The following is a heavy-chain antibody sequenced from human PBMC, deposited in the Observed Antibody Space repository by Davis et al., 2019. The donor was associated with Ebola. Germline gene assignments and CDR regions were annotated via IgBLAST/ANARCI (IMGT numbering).Heavy chain of an antibody. D-gene: IGHD6-19*01. CDR1: GVSISSGSDY. CDR3: ARHDFHNSGYPFDY. CDR2: IASGGTT. Sequence: SETLSLTCTVSGVSISSGSDYWGWIRQPPGKGLEWIGSIASGGTTYYNPSLKSRLTISVDTSKNQFSLILRSVTATDTAVYFCARHDFHNSGYPFDYWGQGTLVTVSS. V-gene: IGHV4-39*01. J-gene: IGHJ4*02.